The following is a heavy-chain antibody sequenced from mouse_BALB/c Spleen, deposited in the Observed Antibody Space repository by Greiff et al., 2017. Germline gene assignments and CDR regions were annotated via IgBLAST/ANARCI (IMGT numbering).Heavy chain of an antibody. D-gene: IGHD6-2*01. V-gene: IGHV7-3*02. CDR3: ARGLAGYFDY. CDR2: IRNKANGYTT. J-gene: IGHJ2*01. CDR1: GFTFTAYY. Sequence: EVMLVESGGGLVQPGGSLRLSCATSGFTFTAYYMSWVRQPPGKALEWLGFIRNKANGYTTEYSASVKGRFTISRDNSQSILYLQMNTLRAEDSATYYGARGLAGYFDYWGQGTTLTVSS.